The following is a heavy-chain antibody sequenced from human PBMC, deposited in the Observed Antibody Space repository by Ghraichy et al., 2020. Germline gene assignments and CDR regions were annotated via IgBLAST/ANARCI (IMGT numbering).Heavy chain of an antibody. CDR1: GGSISSYY. CDR2: IYYSGST. V-gene: IGHV4-59*08. Sequence: SETLSLTCTVSGGSISSYYWSWIRQPPGKGLEWIGYIYYSGSTNYNPSLKSRVTISVDTSKNQFSLKLSSVTAADTAVYYCARHKGEEQWLVFDYWGQGTLDTVSS. D-gene: IGHD6-19*01. CDR3: ARHKGEEQWLVFDY. J-gene: IGHJ4*02.